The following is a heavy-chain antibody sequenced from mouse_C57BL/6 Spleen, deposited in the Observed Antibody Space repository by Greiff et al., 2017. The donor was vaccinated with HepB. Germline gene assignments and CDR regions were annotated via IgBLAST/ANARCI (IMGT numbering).Heavy chain of an antibody. Sequence: QVTLKVSGPELVKPGASVKISCKASGYAFSSSWMNWVKQRPGKGLEWIGRIYPGDGDTNYNGKFKGKATLTADKSSSTAYMQLSSLTSEDSAVYFCARLGDYYGSSYYFDYWGQGTTLTVSS. D-gene: IGHD1-1*01. V-gene: IGHV1-82*01. CDR3: ARLGDYYGSSYYFDY. J-gene: IGHJ2*01. CDR1: GYAFSSSW. CDR2: IYPGDGDT.